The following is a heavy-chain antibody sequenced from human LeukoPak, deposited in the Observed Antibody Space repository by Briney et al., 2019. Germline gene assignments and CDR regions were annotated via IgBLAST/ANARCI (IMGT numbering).Heavy chain of an antibody. J-gene: IGHJ3*02. CDR3: ARVYDGNAFDI. V-gene: IGHV4-38-2*02. D-gene: IGHD2-8*01. Sequence: PSETLSLTCTVSGYSVSSGYYWGWIRQSPGKGLEWIGSIYYSGSTYYNPSLKSRVTISVDTSKNQFSLKLSSVTAADTAVYYCARVYDGNAFDIWGQGTMVTVSS. CDR1: GYSVSSGYY. CDR2: IYYSGST.